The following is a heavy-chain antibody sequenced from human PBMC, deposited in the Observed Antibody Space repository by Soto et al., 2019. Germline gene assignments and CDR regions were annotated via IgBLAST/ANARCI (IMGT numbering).Heavy chain of an antibody. CDR1: GFTLSYYE. V-gene: IGHV3-48*03. CDR2: IGSSGTTI. D-gene: IGHD1-26*01. J-gene: IGHJ3*01. CDR3: ARDRVGGRSVRDGFDV. Sequence: PGGSLRLSCAASGFTLSYYEMNWVRQAPGKGLEWISYIGSSGTTIYYADSVKGRFTISRDNAKNSVYVQMKSLRDDDTAVYYCARDRVGGRSVRDGFDVWGQGTMVTVSS.